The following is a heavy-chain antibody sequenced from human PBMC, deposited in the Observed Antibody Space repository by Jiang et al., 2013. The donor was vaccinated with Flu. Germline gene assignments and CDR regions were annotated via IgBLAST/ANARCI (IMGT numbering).Heavy chain of an antibody. D-gene: IGHD5-18*01. J-gene: IGHJ4*02. V-gene: IGHV4-61*01. CDR3: ARSLGVDTAMENY. CDR1: GGSVSSGSYY. Sequence: GPGLVKPSETLSLTCTVSGGSVSSGSYYWSWIRQPPGKGLEWIGYIYYSGSTNHSPSLKSRVTILIDTSKNQFSLKLSSVTPADTAVYYCARSLGVDTAMENYWGQGTLVTVSS. CDR2: IYYSGST.